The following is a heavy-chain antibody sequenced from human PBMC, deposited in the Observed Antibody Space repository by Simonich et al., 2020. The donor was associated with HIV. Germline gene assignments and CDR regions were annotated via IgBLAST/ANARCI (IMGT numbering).Heavy chain of an antibody. J-gene: IGHJ4*02. CDR1: GYRFTGFY. CDR3: ASGMMGFDY. D-gene: IGHD3-16*01. V-gene: IGHV1-2*06. CDR2: NNPNIGGT. Sequence: QVQLVQSGAEVKKPGASVKVSCKASGYRFTGFYMHWVRQAPGQGLEWLGRNNPNIGGTDYAQNFQGRVTLTSDTSISTAYMELSGLRSDDTAVYYCASGMMGFDYWGQGTLVTVSS.